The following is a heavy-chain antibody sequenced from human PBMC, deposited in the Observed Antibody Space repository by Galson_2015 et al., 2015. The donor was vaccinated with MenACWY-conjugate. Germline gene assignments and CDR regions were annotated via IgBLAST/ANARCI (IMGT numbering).Heavy chain of an antibody. CDR1: GFTFSSSW. V-gene: IGHV3-7*03. Sequence: SLRLSCAVSGFTFSSSWMSWVRQAPGKGLEWVANIKQDGREKNYVDSVKGRFTISRDNAGNSVYLQMDSLRVEDTAVYYCARDTRGHFDYWGQGTLVTFSS. CDR2: IKQDGREK. J-gene: IGHJ4*02. CDR3: ARDTRGHFDY.